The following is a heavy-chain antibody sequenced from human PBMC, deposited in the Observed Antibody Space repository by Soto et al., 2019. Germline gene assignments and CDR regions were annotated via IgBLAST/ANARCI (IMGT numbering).Heavy chain of an antibody. D-gene: IGHD3-3*01. Sequence: GGSLRLSCAASGFTFSNYGMHWVRQAPGKGLEWAATIWYDGSNKYYADSVKGRFTISRDNSKNTLYLQMGSLRAEDTAVYYCAKDRSLIYDFWSGYFDPWGQGTLVTVSS. V-gene: IGHV3-33*06. J-gene: IGHJ5*02. CDR3: AKDRSLIYDFWSGYFDP. CDR1: GFTFSNYG. CDR2: IWYDGSNK.